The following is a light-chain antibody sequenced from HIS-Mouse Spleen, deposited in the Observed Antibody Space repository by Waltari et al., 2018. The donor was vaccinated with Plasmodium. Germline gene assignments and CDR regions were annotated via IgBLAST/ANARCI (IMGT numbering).Light chain of an antibody. CDR3: QSADSSGTPNWV. V-gene: IGLV3-25*03. CDR2: KDS. J-gene: IGLJ3*02. CDR1: ALPKQY. Sequence: SYELTQPPSVSVSPGQTARITCSGDALPKQYAHWYPQKPGQAPVRLIYKDSERPSGIPERFSGSSSGTTVTLTISGVQAEDEADYYCQSADSSGTPNWVFGGGTKLTVL.